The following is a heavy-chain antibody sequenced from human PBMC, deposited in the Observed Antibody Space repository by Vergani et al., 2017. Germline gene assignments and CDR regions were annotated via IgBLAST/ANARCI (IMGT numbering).Heavy chain of an antibody. CDR3: ARAEVRDNWFDP. Sequence: EVQLVQSGAEVKTPGESLKISCKGSGYSFTSYWFGWVRQMPGKGLECMGIIYPGDSDTRYSPSFQGQVTISADKSISTAYLQWSSLKAADPAMYYCARAEVRDNWFDPWGQGTLVTVSS. CDR2: IYPGDSDT. CDR1: GYSFTSYW. J-gene: IGHJ5*02. V-gene: IGHV5-51*01. D-gene: IGHD3-10*01.